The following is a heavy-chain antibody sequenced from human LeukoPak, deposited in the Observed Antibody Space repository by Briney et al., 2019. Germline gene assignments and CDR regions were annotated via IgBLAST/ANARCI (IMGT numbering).Heavy chain of an antibody. D-gene: IGHD3-22*01. CDR2: IYYSGST. CDR3: ARGITMIVVVGDAFDI. V-gene: IGHV4-59*01. J-gene: IGHJ3*02. Sequence: SETLSLTCTVSGGSISSYYWSWIRQPPGKGLEWIGYIYYSGSTNYNPSLKSRVTISVDTSKNQFSLKLSSVTAADTAVFYCARGITMIVVVGDAFDIWGQGTMVTVSS. CDR1: GGSISSYY.